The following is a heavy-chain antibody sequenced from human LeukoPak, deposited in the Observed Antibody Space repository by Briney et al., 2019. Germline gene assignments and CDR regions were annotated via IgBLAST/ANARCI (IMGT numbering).Heavy chain of an antibody. D-gene: IGHD6-6*01. CDR3: ARAEYAARTYYFDY. CDR2: INSDGSST. V-gene: IGHV3-74*01. CDR1: GFTFSSYW. Sequence: GGSLRLSCAVSGFTFSSYWMHWVRQAPGKGLVWVSRINSDGSSTSYADSVKGRFTISRDNAKNTLYLQMNSLRAEDTAVYYCARAEYAARTYYFDYWGQGTLVTVSS. J-gene: IGHJ4*02.